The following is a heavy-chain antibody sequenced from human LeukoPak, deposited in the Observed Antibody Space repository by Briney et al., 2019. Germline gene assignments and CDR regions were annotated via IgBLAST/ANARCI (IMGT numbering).Heavy chain of an antibody. Sequence: SSVKVSCKASGYTFTSYYMHWVRQAPGQGLEWMGIINPNGGSTSYAQKFQGRVTMTRDTSTSTVYMELSSLRSEDTAVYYCARPANYQEAYGDYDRPYWFDPWGQGTLVTVSS. J-gene: IGHJ5*02. V-gene: IGHV1-46*01. D-gene: IGHD4-17*01. CDR3: ARPANYQEAYGDYDRPYWFDP. CDR1: GYTFTSYY. CDR2: INPNGGST.